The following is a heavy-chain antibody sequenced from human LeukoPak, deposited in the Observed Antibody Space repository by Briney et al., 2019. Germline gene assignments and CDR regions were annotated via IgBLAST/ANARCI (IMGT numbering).Heavy chain of an antibody. D-gene: IGHD3-10*01. CDR1: GGSISSYY. CDR3: ASAGTTPYNWFDP. V-gene: IGHV4-59*01. CDR2: IYYSGST. J-gene: IGHJ5*02. Sequence: SETLSLTCTVSGGSISSYYWSWTRQPPWKGLEWIGYIYYSGSTNYNPSLTSRVTISVDTSKNQFSLKLSSVTAADTAVYYCASAGTTPYNWFDPWGQGTLVTVSS.